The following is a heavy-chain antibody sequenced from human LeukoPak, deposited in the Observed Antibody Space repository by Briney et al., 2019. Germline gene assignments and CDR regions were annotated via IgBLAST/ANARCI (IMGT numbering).Heavy chain of an antibody. CDR2: IKQDGNEK. CDR1: GFTFSDYW. J-gene: IGHJ4*02. V-gene: IGHV3-7*03. Sequence: GGSLRLSCAASGFTFSDYWMSWVRQAPGKGLEWVANIKQDGNEKYYVGSVRGRFTISRDNAKDSLYLQMNSLRAEDTAVYYCARHYDILTGTFPYYWGQGTLVTVSS. CDR3: ARHYDILTGTFPYY. D-gene: IGHD3-9*01.